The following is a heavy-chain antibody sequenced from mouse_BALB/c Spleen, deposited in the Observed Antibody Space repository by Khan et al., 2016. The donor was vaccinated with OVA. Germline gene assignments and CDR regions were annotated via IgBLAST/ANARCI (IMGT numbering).Heavy chain of an antibody. Sequence: QIQLVQSGPELKKPGETVKISCKASGYTFISFGMNWVKQSPGKALKWMGWINTYTGEPTYADDFKGRFAFSLETSASTAYLQINNLKNEDTATYLWASPPYLSSSLDYWGQGTSVTVS. CDR3: ASPPYLSSSLDY. CDR2: INTYTGEP. CDR1: GYTFISFG. V-gene: IGHV9-3-1*01. D-gene: IGHD6-2*01. J-gene: IGHJ4*01.